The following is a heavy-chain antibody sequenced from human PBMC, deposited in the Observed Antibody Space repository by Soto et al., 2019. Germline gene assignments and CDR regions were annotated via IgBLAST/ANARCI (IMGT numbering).Heavy chain of an antibody. CDR3: ARDLVEWGDYGYFDY. V-gene: IGHV3-48*01. CDR1: GFTFSSYS. CDR2: ISSSSTTI. Sequence: EVQLVESGGGLIQRGGSLRLSCAASGFTFSSYSMNWVRQAPGKGMEWVSYISSSSTTIYYADSVKGRFTISRDNAKNSLYLQMNSLRAEDTAVYYCARDLVEWGDYGYFDYWGQGTLVTVSS. D-gene: IGHD4-17*01. J-gene: IGHJ4*02.